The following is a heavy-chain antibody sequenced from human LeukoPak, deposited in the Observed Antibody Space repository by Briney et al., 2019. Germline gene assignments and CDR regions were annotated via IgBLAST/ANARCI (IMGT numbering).Heavy chain of an antibody. V-gene: IGHV3-23*01. CDR3: AKQWATDDTFDF. J-gene: IGHJ4*02. Sequence: GGSLRLSCATSGFTFRSYALSWVRQGPGKGLEWVSIIRAGDNDTYYADSVKGRFTIYRDKSKSTVHLQMNSLTVDDTAVYYCAKQWATDDTFDFWGQGTLVTVSS. CDR1: GFTFRSYA. CDR2: IRAGDNDT. D-gene: IGHD6-19*01.